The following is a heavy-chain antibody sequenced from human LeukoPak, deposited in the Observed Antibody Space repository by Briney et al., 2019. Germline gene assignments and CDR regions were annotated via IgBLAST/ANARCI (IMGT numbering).Heavy chain of an antibody. CDR1: GGSITSSTDS. D-gene: IGHD5-12*01. V-gene: IGHV4-39*01. CDR3: ARRQAWRPLDY. J-gene: IGHJ4*02. CDR2: IYYSGRT. Sequence: SETLSLTCTVSGGSITSSTDSWGWIRQPPGRGLEWIGTIYYSGRTDYNPSLKSRVTISVDRSKNQFSLKLSSVTAADAAVYYCARRQAWRPLDYWGQGTLVTVSS.